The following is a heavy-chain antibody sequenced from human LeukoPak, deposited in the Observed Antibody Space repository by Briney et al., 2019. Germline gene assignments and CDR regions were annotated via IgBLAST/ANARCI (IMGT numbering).Heavy chain of an antibody. Sequence: SETLPLTCAVSGYSISSGSYYWSWIRQPAGKGLEWIGRIYTSGSTNYNPSLKSRVTISVDASKNQFSLKLSSVTAADTAVYYCARDNDFWSAWGQGTLVTVSS. CDR2: IYTSGST. V-gene: IGHV4-61*02. CDR3: ARDNDFWSA. D-gene: IGHD3-3*01. J-gene: IGHJ5*02. CDR1: GYSISSGSYY.